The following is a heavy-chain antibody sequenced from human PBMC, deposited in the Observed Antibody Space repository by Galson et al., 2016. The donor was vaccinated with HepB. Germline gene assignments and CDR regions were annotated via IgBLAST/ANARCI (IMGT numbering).Heavy chain of an antibody. CDR1: GFTFSSYA. V-gene: IGHV3-23*01. J-gene: IGHJ4*02. CDR3: TRAVTLVEQQPPA. CDR2: ISASGASK. D-gene: IGHD6-13*01. Sequence: SLRLSCAASGFTFSSYAMSWVRQAPGKGLEWVSTISASGASKYYADYVKGRFTISRDNFKNTLYLQMNSLRGEDTAVYYCTRAVTLVEQQPPAWGQGTLVIVSS.